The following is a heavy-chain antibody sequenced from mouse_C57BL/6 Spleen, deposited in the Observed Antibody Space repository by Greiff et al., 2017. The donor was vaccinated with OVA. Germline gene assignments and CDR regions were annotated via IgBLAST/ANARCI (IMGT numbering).Heavy chain of an antibody. V-gene: IGHV2-2*01. Sequence: QVQLQQSGPGLVQPSQSLSITCTVSGFSLTSYGVHWVRQSPGKGLEWLGVIWSGGSTDYNAAFISRLSISKDNSKSQVFFKMNSLQADDTAIYYCARNRYYYGSSYPVYFDYWGQGTTLTVSS. J-gene: IGHJ2*01. CDR1: GFSLTSYG. CDR2: IWSGGST. D-gene: IGHD1-1*01. CDR3: ARNRYYYGSSYPVYFDY.